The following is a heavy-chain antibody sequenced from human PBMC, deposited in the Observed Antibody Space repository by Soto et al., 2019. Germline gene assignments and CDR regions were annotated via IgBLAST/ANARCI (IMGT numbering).Heavy chain of an antibody. CDR3: ARSHCSSTSCSRYGMDV. CDR1: GFTFGDYA. CDR2: ITSKPYGGTT. Sequence: PGESLKISCTPSGFTFGDYAVTWVRQAPGKGLEWVGFITSKPYGGTTEYAASVKGRFTISRDDSKSIAYLQMNSLKNEDTAVYYCARSHCSSTSCSRYGMDVWGQGTTVTVSS. V-gene: IGHV3-49*04. J-gene: IGHJ6*02. D-gene: IGHD2-2*01.